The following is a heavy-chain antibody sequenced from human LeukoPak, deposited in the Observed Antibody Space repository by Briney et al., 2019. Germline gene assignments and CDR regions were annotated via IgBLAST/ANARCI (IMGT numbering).Heavy chain of an antibody. D-gene: IGHD5-24*01. J-gene: IGHJ4*02. CDR1: GYTFTSYG. CDR2: ISAYNGNT. V-gene: IGHV1-18*01. CDR3: ARVPDGYNYQDY. Sequence: GASVTVSCTASGYTFTSYGISWVRQAPGQGLEWMGWISAYNGNTNYAQKLQGRVTMTTDTSTRTAYMELRSLRSDDTAVYYCARVPDGYNYQDYWGQGTLVTVSS.